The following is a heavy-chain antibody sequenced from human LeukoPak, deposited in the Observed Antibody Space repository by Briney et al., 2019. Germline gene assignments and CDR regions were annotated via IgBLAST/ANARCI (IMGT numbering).Heavy chain of an antibody. J-gene: IGHJ4*02. CDR1: GYTFTSYG. V-gene: IGHV1-18*01. CDR2: ISAYNGNT. Sequence: ASVKVSCKASGYTFTSYGISWVRQAPGQGLEWMGWISAYNGNTNYAQKLQGRVTMTTDTSTGTAYMELRSLRSDDTAVYYCARDRLLESIAVAGEIDYWGQGTLVTVSS. D-gene: IGHD6-19*01. CDR3: ARDRLLESIAVAGEIDY.